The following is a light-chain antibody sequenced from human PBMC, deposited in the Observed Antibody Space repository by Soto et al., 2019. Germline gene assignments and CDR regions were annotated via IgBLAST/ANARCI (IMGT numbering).Light chain of an antibody. CDR3: MQGTYWPWA. J-gene: IGKJ1*01. V-gene: IGKV2-28*01. Sequence: DIVMTQSPLSLPVTPGEPASISCRSSQSLLHTNGDNYVDWYLQKPGQSPQLLIYLGSNRASGVPDRFSGSASGTDFTLKISRVEADDVGVYYCMQGTYWPWAFGQGTKVDNK. CDR1: QSLLHTNGDNY. CDR2: LGS.